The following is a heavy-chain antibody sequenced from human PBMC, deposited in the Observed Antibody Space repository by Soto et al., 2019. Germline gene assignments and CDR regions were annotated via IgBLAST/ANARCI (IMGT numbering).Heavy chain of an antibody. CDR1: GASMPRGCEF. J-gene: IGHJ6*02. CDR3: ERERPPREGRKKEV. Sequence: TSSVTGASMPRGCEFWTWIGHLPGEGLEWFGYINHRGSLYYNPSLKSRVSMSVETSKNQFSLNLSSVTAADTDVYDVERERPPREGRKKEVWGQATPVTVS. D-gene: IGHD3-10*01. V-gene: IGHV4-31*03. CDR2: INHRGSL.